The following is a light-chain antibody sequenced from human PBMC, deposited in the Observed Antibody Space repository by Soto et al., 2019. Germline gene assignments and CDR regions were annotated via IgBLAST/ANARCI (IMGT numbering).Light chain of an antibody. CDR1: QSFGTS. CDR3: QQRSNWPT. Sequence: EIVLTQSPATRPLSPGERAPLSSRASQSFGTSLAWYQQNPGQAPSLLTYDASNRATGIPARFSGSGSGTDFTLTIRSLGPGDFAVYYCQQRSNWPTFGQGTKLEIK. CDR2: DAS. J-gene: IGKJ2*01. V-gene: IGKV3-11*01.